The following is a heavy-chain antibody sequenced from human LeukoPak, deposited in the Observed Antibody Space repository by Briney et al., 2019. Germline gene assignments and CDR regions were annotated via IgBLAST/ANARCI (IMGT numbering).Heavy chain of an antibody. Sequence: PGGSLRLSCAASGFTFSSYSMNWVRQAPGKGLEWVSSISSSSTYIYYADSVKGRFTISRDNSKNSLYLQMNSLRAEDTAVYYCARGIGIAAAGQRYYMDVWGKGTTVTVSS. CDR3: ARGIGIAAAGQRYYMDV. CDR2: ISSSSTYI. CDR1: GFTFSSYS. J-gene: IGHJ6*03. V-gene: IGHV3-21*01. D-gene: IGHD6-13*01.